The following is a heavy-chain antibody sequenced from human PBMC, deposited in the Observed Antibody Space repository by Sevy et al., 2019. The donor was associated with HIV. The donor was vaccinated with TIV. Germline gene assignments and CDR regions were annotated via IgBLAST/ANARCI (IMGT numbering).Heavy chain of an antibody. CDR1: GFTFSSYS. Sequence: GGSLRLSCAASGFTFSSYSMNWVRQAPGKGLEWVSSISSSSSYIYYADSVKGRFTISRDNAKNSPYLQMNSLRAEDTAVYYCARDRPAVADDYWGQGTLVTVSS. D-gene: IGHD6-19*01. CDR2: ISSSSSYI. V-gene: IGHV3-21*01. J-gene: IGHJ4*02. CDR3: ARDRPAVADDY.